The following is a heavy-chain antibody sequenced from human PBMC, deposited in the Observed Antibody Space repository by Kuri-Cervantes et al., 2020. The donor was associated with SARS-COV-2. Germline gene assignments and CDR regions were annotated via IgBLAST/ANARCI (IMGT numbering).Heavy chain of an antibody. D-gene: IGHD6-19*01. Sequence: LRLSCTVSGGSISSGDYYWSWIRQSPGKALEWLARFDWDGDKFYRPSLKTRLTISKDTSKNQVVLRMTNMDPGDTATYYCARTSWIAVGGGFDYWGQGILVTVSS. CDR1: GGSISSGDYY. CDR2: FDWDGDK. CDR3: ARTSWIAVGGGFDY. J-gene: IGHJ4*02. V-gene: IGHV2-70*16.